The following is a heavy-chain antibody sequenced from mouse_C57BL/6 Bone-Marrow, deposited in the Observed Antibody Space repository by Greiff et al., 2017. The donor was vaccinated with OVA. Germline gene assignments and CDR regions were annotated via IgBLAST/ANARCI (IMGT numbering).Heavy chain of an antibody. D-gene: IGHD2-4*01. Sequence: EVKLVESGGDLVKPGGSLKLSCAASGFTFSSYGMSWVRQTPDKRLEWVATISSGGSYTYYPDSVKGRFTISRDNAKNTLYLQMSSLKSEDTAMYYCARQKDYDVRAMDYWGQGTSVTVSS. CDR3: ARQKDYDVRAMDY. CDR1: GFTFSSYG. V-gene: IGHV5-6*01. CDR2: ISSGGSYT. J-gene: IGHJ4*01.